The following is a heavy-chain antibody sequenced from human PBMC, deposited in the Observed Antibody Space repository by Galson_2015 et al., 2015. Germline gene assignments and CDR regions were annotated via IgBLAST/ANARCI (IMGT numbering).Heavy chain of an antibody. CDR2: IYSGGST. J-gene: IGHJ4*02. V-gene: IGHV3-53*01. D-gene: IGHD3-3*01. Sequence: SLRLSCAASGLTVSSNYMSWVRQAPGKGLEWVSVIYSGGSTYYADSVKGRFTISRDNSKNTLYLQMNSLRAEDTAVYYCASIFGAYYSDYWGQGTLVTVSS. CDR1: GLTVSSNY. CDR3: ASIFGAYYSDY.